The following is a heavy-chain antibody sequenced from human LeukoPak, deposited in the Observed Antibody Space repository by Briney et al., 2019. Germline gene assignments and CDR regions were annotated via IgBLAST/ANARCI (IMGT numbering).Heavy chain of an antibody. CDR2: ISYDGSKK. D-gene: IGHD2-2*01. Sequence: GRSLRLSCVASGFTFSRYAMHWVRQAPGKGLEWVAVISYDGSKKDYADSVKGRFTISRDNSKNTLFLQMNSLRAEDTAVYYCARWGGYCSSTSCYLRYFDYWGQGTLVTVSS. CDR1: GFTFSRYA. CDR3: ARWGGYCSSTSCYLRYFDY. V-gene: IGHV3-30*04. J-gene: IGHJ4*02.